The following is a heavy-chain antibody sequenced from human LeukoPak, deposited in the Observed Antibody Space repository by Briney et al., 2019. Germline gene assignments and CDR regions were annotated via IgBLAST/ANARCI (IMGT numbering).Heavy chain of an antibody. J-gene: IGHJ4*02. CDR2: IYPGDSDT. CDR3: ALPGIAVAVDY. D-gene: IGHD6-19*01. CDR1: GYTFTGYY. V-gene: IGHV5-51*01. Sequence: KVSCKASGYTFTGYYMHWVRQMPGKGLEWMGIIYPGDSDTRYSPSFQGQVTISADKSISTAYLQWSSLKASDTAMYYCALPGIAVAVDYWGQGTLVTVSS.